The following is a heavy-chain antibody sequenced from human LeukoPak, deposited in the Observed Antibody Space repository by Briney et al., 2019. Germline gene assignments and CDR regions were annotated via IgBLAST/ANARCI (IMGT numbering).Heavy chain of an antibody. V-gene: IGHV3-23*01. J-gene: IGHJ4*02. CDR3: AKGGHSSGWYYFDY. D-gene: IGHD6-19*01. CDR1: GFTFSSYA. Sequence: GGSLRLSCAASGFTFSSYAMSWVRQAPGKGLEWVSGVSGSGSSTYYADSVKGRFTISRDNSKNTLYLQMNSLRAEDMAVYFCAKGGHSSGWYYFDYWGQGTLVTVSS. CDR2: VSGSGSST.